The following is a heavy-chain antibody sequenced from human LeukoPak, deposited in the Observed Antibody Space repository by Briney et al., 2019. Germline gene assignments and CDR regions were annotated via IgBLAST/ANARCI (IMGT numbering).Heavy chain of an antibody. CDR1: GFSLNTARMG. CDR3: ARTDYDYVWGSYHPLDQ. D-gene: IGHD3-16*02. CDR2: SFSNDEK. Sequence: ESGPTLVNPTETLTLTCTVSGFSGFSLNTARMGVSWIRQPPGKALEWLAHSFSNDEKSYRTSLKSRLTISKDPSKSQVVLTMTSMDPVDTATYYCARTDYDYVWGSYHPLDQWGQGTLVTVSS. V-gene: IGHV2-26*01. J-gene: IGHJ4*02.